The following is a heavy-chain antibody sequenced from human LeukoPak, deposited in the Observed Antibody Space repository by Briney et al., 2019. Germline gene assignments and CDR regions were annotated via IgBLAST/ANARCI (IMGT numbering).Heavy chain of an antibody. Sequence: SETLSLTCSVSGGSVSSGSYYWSWIRQPAGKGLEWIGHIYVSGTTKYNPSLKSRVTISIETSKNQFSLSLSSVTAADTAEYFCARDRFLYGGNCGWFDPWGQGILVTVSS. J-gene: IGHJ5*02. D-gene: IGHD4-23*01. CDR2: IYVSGTT. CDR3: ARDRFLYGGNCGWFDP. CDR1: GGSVSSGSYY. V-gene: IGHV4-61*10.